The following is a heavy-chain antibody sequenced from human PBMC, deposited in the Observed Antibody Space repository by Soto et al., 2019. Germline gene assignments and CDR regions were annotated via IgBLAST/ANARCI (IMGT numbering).Heavy chain of an antibody. Sequence: QVQLQESGPGLVKPSQTLSLTCTVSGGSISSGGYYWSWIRQHPGKGLEWIGYIYYSGSTYYNPXXKRRVTISVDXXKXQXXLKLSSVTAADTAVYYCAREPVVVSGDYYYYGMDVWGQGTTVTVSS. CDR1: GGSISSGGYY. CDR3: AREPVVVSGDYYYYGMDV. CDR2: IYYSGST. J-gene: IGHJ6*02. V-gene: IGHV4-31*03. D-gene: IGHD2-21*01.